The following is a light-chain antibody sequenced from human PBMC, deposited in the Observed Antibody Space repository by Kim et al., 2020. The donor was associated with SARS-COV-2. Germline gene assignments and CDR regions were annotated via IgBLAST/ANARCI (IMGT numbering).Light chain of an antibody. Sequence: NFMLTQPHSVSESQGKTVTISCTRSSGSIDDNYVQWYQQRPGGVPTTVIYEDDQRPSGVSDRFSGSIDNSSNSASLTISGLKTEDEADYYCQSYNRSNVIFGGGTKSPS. CDR2: EDD. J-gene: IGLJ2*01. CDR3: QSYNRSNVI. CDR1: SGSIDDNY. V-gene: IGLV6-57*04.